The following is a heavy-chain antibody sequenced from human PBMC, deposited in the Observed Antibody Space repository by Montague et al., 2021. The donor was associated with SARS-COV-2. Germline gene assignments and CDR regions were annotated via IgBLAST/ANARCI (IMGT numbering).Heavy chain of an antibody. V-gene: IGHV4-38-2*02. CDR1: GASITDNYY. D-gene: IGHD2-21*01. CDR2: IYHSGTT. CDR3: ARRHIVASNRAFDY. Sequence: SETLSLTCTISGASITDNYYWGWIRQPTGKGLEWIGTIYHSGTTYYNPSLKSRVTISVDTSNNQFSLKLTSVTAADTAVYYCARRHIVASNRAFDYWGQGTLVTVPS. J-gene: IGHJ4*02.